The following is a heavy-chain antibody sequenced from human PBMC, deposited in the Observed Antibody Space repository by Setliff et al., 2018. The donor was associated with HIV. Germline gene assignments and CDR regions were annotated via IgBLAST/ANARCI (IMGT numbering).Heavy chain of an antibody. CDR2: IIHSGRT. J-gene: IGHJ5*01. CDR3: ARGFEGYCSGDSCHWFDS. CDR1: GGSLRDHD. Sequence: PSETPSLTCAVYGGSLRDHDWSWIRQTPRKGLEWIGEIIHSGRTNYNPSLKSRVIVSRDTSKNQFSLRLTSTTVADTAVYYCARGFEGYCSGDSCHWFDSWGQGTQVTVSS. D-gene: IGHD2-15*01. V-gene: IGHV4-34*12.